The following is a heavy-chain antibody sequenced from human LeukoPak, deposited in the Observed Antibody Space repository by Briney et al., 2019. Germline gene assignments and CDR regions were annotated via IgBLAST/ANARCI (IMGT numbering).Heavy chain of an antibody. CDR2: INSDGSST. CDR1: GFTFSSYW. J-gene: IGHJ3*02. D-gene: IGHD3-22*01. V-gene: IGHV3-74*01. Sequence: GGSLRLSCAASGFTFSSYWMHWVRQAPGKGLVWVSRINSDGSSTSYADSVKGRFTISRDSAKNTLYLQMNSLRAEDTAVYYCARGMGMIVVVITDDAFDIWGQGTMVTVSS. CDR3: ARGMGMIVVVITDDAFDI.